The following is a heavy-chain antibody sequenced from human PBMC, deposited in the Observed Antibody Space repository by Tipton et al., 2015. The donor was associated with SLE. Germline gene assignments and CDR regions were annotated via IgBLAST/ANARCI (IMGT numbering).Heavy chain of an antibody. Sequence: TLSLTCAVYGGSFSGYNWSWIRQPPGKGLEWIGEINHSGSTNYNPSLKSRVTISVDTSKNQFSLKLSSVTAADTAVYYCARGLGTYSSGWRYYYYYMDVWGKGTTVTVSS. CDR2: INHSGST. D-gene: IGHD6-19*01. V-gene: IGHV4-34*01. J-gene: IGHJ6*03. CDR3: ARGLGTYSSGWRYYYYYMDV. CDR1: GGSFSGYN.